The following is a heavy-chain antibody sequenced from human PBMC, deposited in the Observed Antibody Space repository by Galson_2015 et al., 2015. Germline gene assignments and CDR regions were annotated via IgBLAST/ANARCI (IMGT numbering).Heavy chain of an antibody. CDR3: ARGIRGLGSGWYISVY. V-gene: IGHV3-74*01. CDR2: INSDGSGT. D-gene: IGHD6-19*01. CDR1: GFTFSSYW. Sequence: SLRLSCAASGFTFSSYWMHWVRQAPGKGLVWVSRINSDGSGTSYADSAKGRFTISRDNAKNTLYLQMNSLRAEDTAVYYCARGIRGLGSGWYISVYWGQGTLVTVSS. J-gene: IGHJ4*02.